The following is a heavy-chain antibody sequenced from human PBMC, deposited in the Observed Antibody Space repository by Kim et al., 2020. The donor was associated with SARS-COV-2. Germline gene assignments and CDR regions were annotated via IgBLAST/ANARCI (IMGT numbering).Heavy chain of an antibody. D-gene: IGHD3-22*01. Sequence: SFQGQVTISADKSISTAYLQWSSLKASDTAMYYCARRRYDSSGYYYILDYWGQGTLVTVSS. CDR3: ARRRYDSSGYYYILDY. J-gene: IGHJ4*02. V-gene: IGHV5-51*01.